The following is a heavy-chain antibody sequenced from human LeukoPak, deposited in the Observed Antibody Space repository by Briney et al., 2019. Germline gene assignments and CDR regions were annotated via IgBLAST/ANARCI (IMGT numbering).Heavy chain of an antibody. CDR1: GGSFSGYY. J-gene: IGHJ6*02. CDR2: INHSGST. D-gene: IGHD1-14*01. V-gene: IGHV4-34*01. Sequence: SETLSLTCAVYGGSFSGYYWSWIRQPPGKGLEWIGEINHSGSTNYNPSLKSRVTISVDTSKNQFSLKLSSVTAADTAVYYCASGSQPESYYYYGMDVWGQGTTVTVSS. CDR3: ASGSQPESYYYYGMDV.